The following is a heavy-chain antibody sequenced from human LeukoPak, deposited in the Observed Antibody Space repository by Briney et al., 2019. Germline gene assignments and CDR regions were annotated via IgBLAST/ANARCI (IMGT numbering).Heavy chain of an antibody. Sequence: LSLTCAVYGGSFSGYYWSWIRQAPGKGLEWVSYISSSGSTIYYADSVKGRFTISRDNAKNSLYLQMNSLRAEDTAVYYCARAGNYYDSSGYLSIYFDYWGQGTLVTVSS. V-gene: IGHV3-11*01. CDR2: ISSSGSTI. CDR1: GGSFSGYY. CDR3: ARAGNYYDSSGYLSIYFDY. D-gene: IGHD3-22*01. J-gene: IGHJ4*02.